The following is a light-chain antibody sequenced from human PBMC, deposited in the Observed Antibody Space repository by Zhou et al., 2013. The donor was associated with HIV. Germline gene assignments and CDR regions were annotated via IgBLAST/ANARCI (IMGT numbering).Light chain of an antibody. J-gene: IGKJ1*01. CDR1: QSISSN. CDR2: GAS. V-gene: IGKV3-15*01. Sequence: EVVMTQSPATLSVSLGERATLSCRASQSISSNLAWFQQKPGQAPRLLIYGASTRASGIPARFSGSGSGTEFTLTISSLQSEDFAVYYCHQYTRWPPWTFGQGTKVEIK. CDR3: HQYTRWPPWT.